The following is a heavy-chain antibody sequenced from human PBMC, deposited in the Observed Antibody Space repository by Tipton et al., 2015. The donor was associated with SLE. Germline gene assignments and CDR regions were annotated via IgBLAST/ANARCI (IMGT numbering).Heavy chain of an antibody. CDR2: IRSQAYGGTT. J-gene: IGHJ3*02. CDR1: GFTFGDYA. V-gene: IGHV3-49*04. D-gene: IGHD3-10*01. CDR3: TRTSPLPFYDAFDI. Sequence: SLRLSCTASGFTFGDYAMSWVRQAPGKGLEWVGFIRSQAYGGTTEYAASVKGRFTISRDDSKSIAYLQMNSLKTEDTAVYYCTRTSPLPFYDAFDIWGQGRMVTVSS.